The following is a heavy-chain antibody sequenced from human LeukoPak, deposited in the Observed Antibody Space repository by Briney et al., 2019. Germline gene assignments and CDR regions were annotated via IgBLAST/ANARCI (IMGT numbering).Heavy chain of an antibody. J-gene: IGHJ5*02. CDR2: ISINGVST. D-gene: IGHD5-12*01. Sequence: GGSLRLSCSASGTAFRTYAMHWVRQPPGKGLYYVSAISINGVSTYYADSVRGRFTISRDNSKNTLYLQMSSLRPDDTAVYYCVRTYDENPLGWFDPWGQGALVTVSS. CDR3: VRTYDENPLGWFDP. V-gene: IGHV3-64D*06. CDR1: GTAFRTYA.